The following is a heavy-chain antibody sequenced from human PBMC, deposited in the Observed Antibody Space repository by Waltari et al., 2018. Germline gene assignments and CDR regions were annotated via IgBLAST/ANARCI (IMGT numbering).Heavy chain of an antibody. Sequence: QVQLQESGPGLVTPSETLSLTCKVSGYPISSNYYWGWIRQPPGKGPEWIGTIYHTGSTYYNPSLKSRVTISVDTSKNQFSLNLNSVTAADTAVYYCARGAYHDFWSGDYPYNWFDPWAREPWSPSPQ. CDR3: ARGAYHDFWSGDYPYNWFDP. V-gene: IGHV4-38-2*02. D-gene: IGHD3-3*01. J-gene: IGHJ5*02. CDR2: IYHTGST. CDR1: GYPISSNYY.